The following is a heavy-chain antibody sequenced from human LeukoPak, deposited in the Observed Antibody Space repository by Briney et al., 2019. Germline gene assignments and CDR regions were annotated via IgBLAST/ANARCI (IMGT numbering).Heavy chain of an antibody. CDR3: ARDLPVYGSGSRNPMYYYYGMDV. CDR1: GYTFTGYY. Sequence: ASVKVSCKAPGYTFTGYYMHWVRQAPGQGLEWMGWINPNSGGTNYAQKFQGRVTMTRDTSISTAYMELSRLRSDDTAVYYCARDLPVYGSGSRNPMYYYYGMDVWGQGTTVTVSS. CDR2: INPNSGGT. D-gene: IGHD3-10*01. J-gene: IGHJ6*02. V-gene: IGHV1-2*02.